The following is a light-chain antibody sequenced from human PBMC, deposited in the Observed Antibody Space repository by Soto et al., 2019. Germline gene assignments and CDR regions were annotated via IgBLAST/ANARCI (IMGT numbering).Light chain of an antibody. CDR1: SSDVGAHNF. CDR2: EVS. J-gene: IGLJ1*01. CDR3: QVWDVSTFHPYL. V-gene: IGLV2-14*01. Sequence: QSALTQPASVSGSPGQAITISCSGSSSDVGAHNFVSWYQHHPGKAPKLIIYEVSNRPSGVSNRFSGSKSGNTASLTISGLQAEDEADYYCQVWDVSTFHPYLFGTGTKVTVL.